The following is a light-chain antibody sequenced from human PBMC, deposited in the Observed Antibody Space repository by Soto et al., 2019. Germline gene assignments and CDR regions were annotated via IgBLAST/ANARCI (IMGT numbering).Light chain of an antibody. CDR1: SSNIGSNT. Sequence: QSVLTQPPSASGTPGQRVTISCSGSSSNIGSNTVSWYQHLPGTAPKLLIYSNNQRPSGVPDRFSGSKSGTSASLAISGLQSEDEADYYCAAWDASLNGVVFGGGTKLTVL. CDR2: SNN. V-gene: IGLV1-44*01. CDR3: AAWDASLNGVV. J-gene: IGLJ2*01.